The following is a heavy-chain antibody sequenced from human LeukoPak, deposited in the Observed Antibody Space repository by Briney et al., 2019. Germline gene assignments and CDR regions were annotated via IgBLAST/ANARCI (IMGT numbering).Heavy chain of an antibody. V-gene: IGHV1-24*01. CDR1: GYTLTELS. Sequence: ASVKVSCKVSGYTLTELSMHWVRQAPGKGLEWRGGFDPEDGETIYAQKFQGRVTMTEDTSTDTAYMELSSLRSEDTAVYYCASLLRFLEWIQSYDYWGQGTLVTVSS. CDR2: FDPEDGET. CDR3: ASLLRFLEWIQSYDY. D-gene: IGHD3-3*01. J-gene: IGHJ4*02.